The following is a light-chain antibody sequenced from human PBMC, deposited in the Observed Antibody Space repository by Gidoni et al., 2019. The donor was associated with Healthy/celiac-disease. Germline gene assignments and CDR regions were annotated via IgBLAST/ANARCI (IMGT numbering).Light chain of an antibody. Sequence: SYVLTQPPSVPVAPGQTARITCGGNNIGSKSVHWYQQKPGQAPVLVVYDDSDRPSGIPERFSGSNAGNTATLTISRVEAGDEADYYCHVWDSTGDHDVVFGGGTKLTVL. J-gene: IGLJ2*01. CDR1: NIGSKS. CDR2: DDS. V-gene: IGLV3-21*02. CDR3: HVWDSTGDHDVV.